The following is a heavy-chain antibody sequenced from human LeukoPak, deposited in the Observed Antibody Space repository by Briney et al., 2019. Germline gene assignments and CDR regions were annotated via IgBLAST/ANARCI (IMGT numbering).Heavy chain of an antibody. CDR1: GYSFTSYW. CDR3: ARHRRVSNFGY. V-gene: IGHV5-10-1*01. J-gene: IGHJ4*02. D-gene: IGHD3-16*02. Sequence: GESLKISCKGSGYSFTSYWITWVRQMPGKGLEWMGGVDPGDSYIKYSPSFQGHVTISADKSISTAYLHWSSLKASDTAMYYCARHRRVSNFGYWGQGTLVTVSS. CDR2: VDPGDSYI.